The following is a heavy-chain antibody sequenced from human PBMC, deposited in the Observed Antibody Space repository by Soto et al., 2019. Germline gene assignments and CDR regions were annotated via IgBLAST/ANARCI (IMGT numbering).Heavy chain of an antibody. Sequence: PVGSLRLSCAASGFTFSSYAMSWVRQAPGKGLEWVSAISGSGGSTYYADSVKGRFTISRDNSKNTLYLQMNSLRAEDTAVYYCAKTLPLMTMIAVDPSAFDIWGQGTMVTVSS. J-gene: IGHJ3*02. V-gene: IGHV3-23*01. D-gene: IGHD3-22*01. CDR2: ISGSGGST. CDR1: GFTFSSYA. CDR3: AKTLPLMTMIAVDPSAFDI.